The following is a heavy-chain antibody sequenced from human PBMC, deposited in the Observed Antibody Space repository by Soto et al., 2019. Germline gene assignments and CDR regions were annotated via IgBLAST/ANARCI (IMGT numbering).Heavy chain of an antibody. D-gene: IGHD1-20*01. Sequence: GGSLRVSCAASGFTFSNYNMNWVRQAPGEGLEWVSFISTSSSTIYYADSVKGRFTTSRDNAKNSLYLEMNSLRAEDTAVYFCARDHSWNYADYWGPGTLVTVSS. J-gene: IGHJ4*02. V-gene: IGHV3-48*01. CDR1: GFTFSNYN. CDR2: ISTSSSTI. CDR3: ARDHSWNYADY.